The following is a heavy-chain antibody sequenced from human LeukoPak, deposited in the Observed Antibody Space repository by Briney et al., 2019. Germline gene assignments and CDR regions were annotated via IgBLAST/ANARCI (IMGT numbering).Heavy chain of an antibody. Sequence: GGSLRLSCAASGFTFSNYPMHWVRQAPGKGLEYVSGISSNGGSTYYANSVKGRFTISRDNSKNTLYLQMGSLRVEDMAVYYCARRGATYYDILTGYYDYWGQGTLVTVSS. CDR1: GFTFSNYP. J-gene: IGHJ4*02. D-gene: IGHD3-9*01. V-gene: IGHV3-64*01. CDR2: ISSNGGST. CDR3: ARRGATYYDILTGYYDY.